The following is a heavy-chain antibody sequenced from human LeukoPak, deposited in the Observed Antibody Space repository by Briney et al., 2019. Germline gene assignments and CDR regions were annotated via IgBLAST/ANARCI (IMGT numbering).Heavy chain of an antibody. D-gene: IGHD3-3*01. CDR1: GFTFSSYS. Sequence: GGSLRLSCAASGFTFSSYSMNWVRQAPGKALEWVGRIKNRNRGRTTDYAAPVKGIVTISRDDSRDTLYLQMNSLKTEDTAVYYCVTDGGQLPYYFTYWGQGTLVTVSS. CDR2: IKNRNRGRTT. J-gene: IGHJ1*01. CDR3: VTDGGQLPYYFTY. V-gene: IGHV3-15*01.